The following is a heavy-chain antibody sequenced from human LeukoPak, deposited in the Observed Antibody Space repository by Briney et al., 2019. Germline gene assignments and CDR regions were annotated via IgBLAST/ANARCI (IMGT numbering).Heavy chain of an antibody. D-gene: IGHD4-17*01. Sequence: PSETLSLTCTVSGGSIGSSSYYWGWIRQPPGKGLEWIGNIYYTGNTYYNPSLKSRVTISVDTSKNQFSLELSSVTAADTAVYYCARDTVLNYFDYWGQGTLVTVSS. J-gene: IGHJ4*02. CDR2: IYYTGNT. CDR3: ARDTVLNYFDY. CDR1: GGSIGSSSYY. V-gene: IGHV4-39*02.